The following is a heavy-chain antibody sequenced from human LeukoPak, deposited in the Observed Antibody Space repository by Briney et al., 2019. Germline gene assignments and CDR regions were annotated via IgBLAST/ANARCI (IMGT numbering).Heavy chain of an antibody. CDR3: ARGGVSNSWYRTPDY. Sequence: ASVKVSCKASGYTFTSYGISWVRQAPGQGLEWMGWISAYNGNTNCVQKLQGRVTMTTDTSTSTAYMELRSLRSDDTAVYYCARGGVSNSWYRTPDYWGQGTLVTVSS. CDR2: ISAYNGNT. J-gene: IGHJ4*02. CDR1: GYTFTSYG. V-gene: IGHV1-18*01. D-gene: IGHD6-13*01.